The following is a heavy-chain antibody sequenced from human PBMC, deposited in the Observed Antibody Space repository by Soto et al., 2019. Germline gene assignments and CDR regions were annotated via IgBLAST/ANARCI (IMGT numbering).Heavy chain of an antibody. CDR3: AKDVSSRRWFDP. J-gene: IGHJ5*02. V-gene: IGHV4-4*07. D-gene: IGHD3-16*01. CDR1: GASIRSYH. CDR2: VQHTGNT. Sequence: SETLSLTCAVSGASIRSYHWSWIRQPAGKGLEWIGRVQHTGNTNYNPSLKSRVTMSVDTSKNQISLKMTSVTAADTAVYFCAKDVSSRRWFDPWGQGILVTVSS.